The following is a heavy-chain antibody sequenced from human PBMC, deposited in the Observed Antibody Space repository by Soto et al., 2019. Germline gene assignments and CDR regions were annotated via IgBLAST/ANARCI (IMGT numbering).Heavy chain of an antibody. V-gene: IGHV4-31*03. CDR3: ARHKPSIAAVERGGGEKHKDYFDY. CDR2: IYYSGST. CDR1: GGSISSGGYY. D-gene: IGHD6-13*01. J-gene: IGHJ4*02. Sequence: PSETLSLTCTVSGGSISSGGYYWSWIRQHPGKGQERIGYIYYSGSTYYNPSLKSRVTISVDTSKNQFSLKLSSVTAADTAVYYCARHKPSIAAVERGGGEKHKDYFDYWGQGTLVTVS.